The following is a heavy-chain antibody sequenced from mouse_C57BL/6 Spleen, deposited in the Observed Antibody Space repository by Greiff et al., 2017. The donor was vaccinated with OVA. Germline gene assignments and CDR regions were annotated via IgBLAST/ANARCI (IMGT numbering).Heavy chain of an antibody. CDR1: GYAFTNYL. V-gene: IGHV1-54*01. CDR3: SREARQLRLPFAY. Sequence: QVQLQQSGAELVRPGTSVKVSCKASGYAFTNYLIEWVKQRPGQGLEWIGVINPGSGGTNYKEKFKGKATLTADKSSSTAYMQLSSLTSEDSAVYFGSREARQLRLPFAYWGQGTLVTVSA. J-gene: IGHJ3*01. CDR2: INPGSGGT. D-gene: IGHD3-2*02.